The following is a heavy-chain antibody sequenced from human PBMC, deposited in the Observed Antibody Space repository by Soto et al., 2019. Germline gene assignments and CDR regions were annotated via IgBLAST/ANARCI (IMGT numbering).Heavy chain of an antibody. Sequence: EVQVVESGGGLVKPGGSLRLSCTAYGSPFSTYGMNWVRQAPGKGLEWVSSISNGGNYIYYADSVQGRFTISRDNAKNSLYLQMNSQRAEDTAVYFCARDESAGSSIRYWGQGTLVTVSS. J-gene: IGHJ4*02. V-gene: IGHV3-21*01. CDR2: ISNGGNYI. CDR3: ARDESAGSSIRY. D-gene: IGHD3-3*02. CDR1: GSPFSTYG.